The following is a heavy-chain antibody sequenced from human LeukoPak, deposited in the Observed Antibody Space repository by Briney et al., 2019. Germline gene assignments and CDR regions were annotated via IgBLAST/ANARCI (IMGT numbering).Heavy chain of an antibody. Sequence: PGESLRLPCAAPGFTFSNYVMSWVRQARGKGLEWVSAISGSGGSTYYADSVKGRFTISRDNSKNTLYVQMNSLRAEDTAVYYCARGPDHGAFDIWGQGTMVTVSS. V-gene: IGHV3-23*01. CDR1: GFTFSNYV. CDR3: ARGPDHGAFDI. J-gene: IGHJ3*02. CDR2: ISGSGGST. D-gene: IGHD1-14*01.